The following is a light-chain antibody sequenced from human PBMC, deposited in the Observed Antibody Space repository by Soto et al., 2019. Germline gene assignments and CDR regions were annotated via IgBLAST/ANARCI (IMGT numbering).Light chain of an antibody. CDR1: HSVNSH. V-gene: IGKV3-15*01. CDR3: QQYKNWPL. J-gene: IGKJ5*01. CDR2: GAS. Sequence: MMMTQSPATLSVSAGARVTLSCRTSHSVNSHVAWYQQKPGQAPRVLLYGASTRATGIPVRLSGSGFGTEFTLTISSLQSEDFAVYYCQQYKNWPLFGQGTRLEIK.